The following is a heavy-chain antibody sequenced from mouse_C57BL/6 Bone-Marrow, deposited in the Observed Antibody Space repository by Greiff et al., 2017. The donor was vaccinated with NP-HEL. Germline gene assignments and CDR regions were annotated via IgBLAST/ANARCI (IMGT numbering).Heavy chain of an antibody. Sequence: QVQLKQSGPELVKPGASVKISCKASGYSFTSYYIHWVKQRPGQGLEWIGWIYPGSGNTKYNEKFKGKATLTADTSSSTAYMQLSSLTSEDSAVYYCARYGNYVWFAYWGQGTLVTVSA. V-gene: IGHV1-66*01. CDR2: IYPGSGNT. J-gene: IGHJ3*01. CDR3: ARYGNYVWFAY. D-gene: IGHD2-1*01. CDR1: GYSFTSYY.